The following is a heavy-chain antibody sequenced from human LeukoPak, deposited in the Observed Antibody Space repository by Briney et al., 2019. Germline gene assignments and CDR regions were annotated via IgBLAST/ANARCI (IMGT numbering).Heavy chain of an antibody. CDR3: ARAFYGDYGDDY. V-gene: IGHV1-69*13. CDR2: IIPIFGTA. CDR1: GGTFSSYA. J-gene: IGHJ4*02. Sequence: GASVKVSCKASGGTFSSYAISWVRQAPGQGLEWMGGIIPIFGTANYAQKFQGRVTITADGSTSTAYMELSSLRSEDTAVYYCARAFYGDYGDDYWGQGTLVTVSS. D-gene: IGHD4-17*01.